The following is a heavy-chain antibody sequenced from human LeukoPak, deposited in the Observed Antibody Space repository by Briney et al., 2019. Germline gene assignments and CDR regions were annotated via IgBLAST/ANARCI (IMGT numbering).Heavy chain of an antibody. CDR1: GYTFNDYY. V-gene: IGHV1-2*02. CDR3: ARLGENGLLTGYFYP. Sequence: ASVKVSCKASGYTFNDYYMHWVRQAPGQGLEWMGRINPDSGGTDYAQKFQGRVTMTRDTSITTAYMDFDRLRSDDTAVYYCARLGENGLLTGYFYPWGQGTLVTVSS. D-gene: IGHD3-9*01. J-gene: IGHJ5*02. CDR2: INPDSGGT.